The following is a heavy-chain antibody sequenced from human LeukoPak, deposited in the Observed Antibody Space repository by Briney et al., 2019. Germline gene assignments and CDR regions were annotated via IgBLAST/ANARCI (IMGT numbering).Heavy chain of an antibody. CDR3: AKFEPGRWFDP. D-gene: IGHD3-10*01. Sequence: SETLSLTCTVSGGSISSHYWSWIRQPPGKGMEWIGYMHDSGSTNHNPSLKSRVTMSVDTSKNQFSLKLTSVTAADTAVYYCAKFEPGRWFDPWGQGTLVTVSS. CDR1: GGSISSHY. CDR2: MHDSGST. V-gene: IGHV4-59*11. J-gene: IGHJ5*02.